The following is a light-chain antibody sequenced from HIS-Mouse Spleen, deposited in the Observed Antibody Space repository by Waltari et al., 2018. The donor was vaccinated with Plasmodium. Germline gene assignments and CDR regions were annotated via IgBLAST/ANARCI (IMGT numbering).Light chain of an antibody. CDR2: DAS. J-gene: IGKJ4*01. V-gene: IGKV1-33*01. CDR1: QEIRNY. Sequence: DIQMTQSPSSLSASVGDRLTIICQASQEIRNYLNLYQQKPGKAPKLLIYDASNLETGVPSRFSGSGSGTDFTFTISSLQPEDIATYYCQQYDNLPLTFGGGTKVEIK. CDR3: QQYDNLPLT.